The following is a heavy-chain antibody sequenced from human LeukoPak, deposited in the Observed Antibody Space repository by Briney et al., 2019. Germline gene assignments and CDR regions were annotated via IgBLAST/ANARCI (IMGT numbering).Heavy chain of an antibody. D-gene: IGHD2-21*02. Sequence: GGSLRLSRAASGFTFSSYGMHWVRQAPGKGLEWVAVISYDGSNKYYADSVKGRFTISRDNSKNTLYLQMNSLRAEDTAVYYCAKPFYCGGDCYYFDYWGQGTLVTVSS. CDR2: ISYDGSNK. CDR3: AKPFYCGGDCYYFDY. V-gene: IGHV3-30*18. J-gene: IGHJ4*02. CDR1: GFTFSSYG.